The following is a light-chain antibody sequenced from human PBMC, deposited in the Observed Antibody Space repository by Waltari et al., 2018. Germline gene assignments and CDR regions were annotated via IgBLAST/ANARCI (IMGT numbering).Light chain of an antibody. CDR1: NIGRQS. CDR3: QVWDSSSDHIYV. V-gene: IGLV3-21*03. Sequence: YVLTQPPSASVAPGTTARITCGGNNIGRQSVHWYQQKPGQAPVLVVYDDSDRPPGIPARFSGSNSGNTATLTISRVEAGDEADYYCQVWDSSSDHIYVFGTGTKVTVL. J-gene: IGLJ1*01. CDR2: DDS.